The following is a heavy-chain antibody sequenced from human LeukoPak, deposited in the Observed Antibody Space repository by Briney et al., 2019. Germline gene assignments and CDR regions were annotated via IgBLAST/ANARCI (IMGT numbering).Heavy chain of an antibody. J-gene: IGHJ6*02. V-gene: IGHV4-59*01. CDR1: GGSFSGYY. Sequence: SETLSLTCAVYGGSFSGYYWSWIRQPPGKGLEWIGYIYYSGSTNYNPSLKSRVTISVDTSKNQFSLKLSSVTAADTAVYYCARAAPLGPGDYVGNWRSKYYYYGMDVWGQGTTVTVSS. CDR2: IYYSGST. CDR3: ARAAPLGPGDYVGNWRSKYYYYGMDV. D-gene: IGHD4-17*01.